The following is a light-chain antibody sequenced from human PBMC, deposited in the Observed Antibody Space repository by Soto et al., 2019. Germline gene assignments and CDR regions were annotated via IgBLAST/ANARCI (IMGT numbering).Light chain of an antibody. V-gene: IGKV3-15*01. Sequence: IVITQAPATLSVSPGKRVTFSCSASQGINKNLAWYQHKAGQHPRLHISGASTGATGIPARFSGSGSGTEVTLTINSLQSEDSAVYYCQQYHTWPVTFGGGTKGDIK. J-gene: IGKJ4*01. CDR1: QGINKN. CDR2: GAS. CDR3: QQYHTWPVT.